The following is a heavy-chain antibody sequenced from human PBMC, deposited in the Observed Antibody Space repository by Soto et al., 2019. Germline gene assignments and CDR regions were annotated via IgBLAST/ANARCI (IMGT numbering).Heavy chain of an antibody. J-gene: IGHJ3*02. CDR2: FDPVVGIA. V-gene: IGHV1-69*10. D-gene: IGHD6-6*01. CDR3: ATQYSRHAFDI. Sequence: ASVKVSCKASGGTFSSYTISWVRQAPGQGLEWMGGFDPVVGIAIYAQKFQGRVTMTEDTSTDTAYMELSSLRSEDTAVYYCATQYSRHAFDIWGQGTMVTVSS. CDR1: GGTFSSYT.